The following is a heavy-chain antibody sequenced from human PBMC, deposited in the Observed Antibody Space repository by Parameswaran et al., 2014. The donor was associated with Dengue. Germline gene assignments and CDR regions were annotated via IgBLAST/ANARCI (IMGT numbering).Heavy chain of an antibody. D-gene: IGHD3-10*01. CDR2: IYHSGST. V-gene: IGHV4-30-2*01. CDR3: ARSQGSGSYYQLNAFDI. J-gene: IGHJ3*02. Sequence: RWIRQPPGKGLEWIGYIYHSGSTYYNPSLKSRVTISVDRSKNQFSLKLSSVTAADTAVYYCARSQGSGSYYQLNAFDIWGQGTMVTVSS.